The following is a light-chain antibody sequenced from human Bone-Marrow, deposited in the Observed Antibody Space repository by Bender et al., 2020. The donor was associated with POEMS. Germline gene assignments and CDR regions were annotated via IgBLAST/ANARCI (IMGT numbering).Light chain of an antibody. CDR2: DKN. CDR1: SLRTYY. J-gene: IGLJ2*01. V-gene: IGLV3-19*01. CDR3: NSRDSSGNFVI. Sequence: SELTQDPAVSVALGQTVRITCQGDSLRTYYASWYQQKPGQAPILVIYDKNNRPSGIPDRFSGSSSRDTASLTITGAQAEDEADYYCNSRDSSGNFVIFGGGTKVTVL.